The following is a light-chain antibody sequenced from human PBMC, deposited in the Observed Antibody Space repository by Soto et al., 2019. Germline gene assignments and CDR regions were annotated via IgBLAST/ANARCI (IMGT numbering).Light chain of an antibody. J-gene: IGLJ1*01. CDR2: EVS. Sequence: QSVLTQPPSASGSPGQSVTISCTGTSSDVGGYNYISWYQHHPGKAPKLMIYEVSQRPSGVPDRFSGSKSGNTASLTVSGLQAADEADYFCKSYAGSNTYVFGSGTKLTVL. CDR1: SSDVGGYNY. CDR3: KSYAGSNTYV. V-gene: IGLV2-8*01.